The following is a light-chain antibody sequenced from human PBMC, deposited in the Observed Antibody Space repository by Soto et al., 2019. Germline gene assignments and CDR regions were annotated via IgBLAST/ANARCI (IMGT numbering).Light chain of an antibody. CDR3: GSYTGHNTLV. V-gene: IGLV2-14*01. CDR2: EVS. CDR1: TSDIGDYNY. J-gene: IGLJ1*01. Sequence: QSALTQPASVSGSPGQSITISCTGTTSDIGDYNYVSWYQQSPGKAPKLLIYEVSDRPSGVSNRFSGSKSGNTASLTISGIPTEDQADYYCGSYTGHNTLVFGTGTKVTVL.